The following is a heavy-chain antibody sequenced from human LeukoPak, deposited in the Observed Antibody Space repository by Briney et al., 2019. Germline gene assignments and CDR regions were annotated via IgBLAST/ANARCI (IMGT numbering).Heavy chain of an antibody. CDR2: INTNTGNP. CDR1: GYTFTSYA. CDR3: AREAPLPHLQLWFSNDAFDI. Sequence: GASVKVSCKASGYTFTSYAMNWVRQAPGQGLEWMGWINTNTGNPTYAQGFTGRFVFSLDTSVSTAYLQISSLKAEDTAVYYCAREAPLPHLQLWFSNDAFDIWGQGTMVTVSS. J-gene: IGHJ3*02. D-gene: IGHD5-18*01. V-gene: IGHV7-4-1*02.